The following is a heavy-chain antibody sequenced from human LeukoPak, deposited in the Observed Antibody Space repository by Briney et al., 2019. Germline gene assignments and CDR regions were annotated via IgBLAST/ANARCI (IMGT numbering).Heavy chain of an antibody. V-gene: IGHV4-39*07. D-gene: IGHD3-3*01. CDR2: IYYSGST. J-gene: IGHJ4*02. CDR3: ARGYYDFWSVPSPYYFDY. Sequence: SETLSLTCTVSGGSISSSSYYWGWIRQPPGKGLEWIGSIYYSGSTYYNPSLKSRVTISVDTSKNQFSLKLSSVTAADTAVYYCARGYYDFWSVPSPYYFDYWGQGTLVTVSS. CDR1: GGSISSSSYY.